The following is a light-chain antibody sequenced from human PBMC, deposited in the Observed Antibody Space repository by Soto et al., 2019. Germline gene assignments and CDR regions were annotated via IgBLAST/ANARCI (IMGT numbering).Light chain of an antibody. Sequence: IVLTKSAGALSLSPGERATLSCRASQGASSSYLSWYQQKPGQAPRLLIYRTSNRATGIPDRFSGSGSGTDFTLTISILAPEDFAVYWCQQYDCLPRTFGQGTKVDI. V-gene: IGKV3-20*01. J-gene: IGKJ1*01. CDR1: QGASSSY. CDR3: QQYDCLPRT. CDR2: RTS.